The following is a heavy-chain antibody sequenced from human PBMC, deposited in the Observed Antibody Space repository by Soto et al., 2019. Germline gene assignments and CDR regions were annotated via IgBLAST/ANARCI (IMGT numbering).Heavy chain of an antibody. V-gene: IGHV1-46*03. CDR1: GYTFTSYY. J-gene: IGHJ3*02. Sequence: ASVKVSCKASGYTFTSYYMHWVRQAPGQGLEWMGIINPSGGSTSYAKKFQGRVTMTRDTSTSTIYMELSSLRSEDTAVYYCAILNYDILTGPRATDAFDIWGQGTMVTVSS. CDR3: AILNYDILTGPRATDAFDI. CDR2: INPSGGST. D-gene: IGHD3-9*01.